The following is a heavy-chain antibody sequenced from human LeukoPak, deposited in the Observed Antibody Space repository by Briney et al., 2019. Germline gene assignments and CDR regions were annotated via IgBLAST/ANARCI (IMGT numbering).Heavy chain of an antibody. J-gene: IGHJ4*02. CDR2: IYYSGST. D-gene: IGHD3-22*01. CDR1: GGSISSGGYY. Sequence: SETLSLTCTVSGGSISSGGYYWSWIRQHPGKGLEWIGHIYYSGSTYYNPSLKSRVTISVDTSKNQFSLKLSSVTAADTAVYYCSGRYYYDSSGYPDFDYWGQGTLVTVSS. CDR3: SGRYYYDSSGYPDFDY. V-gene: IGHV4-31*03.